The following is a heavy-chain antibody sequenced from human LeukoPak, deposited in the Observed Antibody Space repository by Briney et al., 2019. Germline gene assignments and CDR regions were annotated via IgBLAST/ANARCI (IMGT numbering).Heavy chain of an antibody. D-gene: IGHD3-3*02. V-gene: IGHV4-61*02. J-gene: IGHJ5*02. CDR3: ARGPYLRGHFWFDP. Sequence: PSQTLSLTCTVSGGSISSGSYYWSWIRQPAGKGLEWIGRIYTSGSTNYNPSLKSRVTISVDTSKNQFSLKLSSVTAADTAVYYCARGPYLRGHFWFDPWGQGTLVTVSS. CDR2: IYTSGST. CDR1: GGSISSGSYY.